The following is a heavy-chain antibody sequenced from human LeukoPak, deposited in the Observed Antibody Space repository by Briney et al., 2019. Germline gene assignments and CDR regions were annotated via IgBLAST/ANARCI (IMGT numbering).Heavy chain of an antibody. V-gene: IGHV3-23*01. Sequence: GGSLRLSCAAPGFTFSSYAMSWVRQAPGKGLEWVSAISGSGGSTYYADSVKGRFTISRDNSKNTLYLQMNSLRVEDTAIYYCARGSGSGAFDNWGQGTLVTVSS. D-gene: IGHD6-19*01. CDR2: ISGSGGST. CDR3: ARGSGSGAFDN. J-gene: IGHJ4*02. CDR1: GFTFSSYA.